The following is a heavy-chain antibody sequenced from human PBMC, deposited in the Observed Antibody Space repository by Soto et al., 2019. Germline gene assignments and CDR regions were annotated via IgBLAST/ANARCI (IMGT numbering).Heavy chain of an antibody. D-gene: IGHD5-18*01. CDR1: GDSVSGNSVS. CDR3: ARARGSGYGYNDY. J-gene: IGHJ4*02. CDR2: TYYRAKWNY. V-gene: IGHV6-1*01. Sequence: SQTLSLTCAITGDSVSGNSVSWDWIRQSPSSGLEWLGRTYYRAKWNYDYAVSVKSRITVHPDTSKNQFSLQLESVTSDDTAIYYCARARGSGYGYNDYWGQGILVTVSS.